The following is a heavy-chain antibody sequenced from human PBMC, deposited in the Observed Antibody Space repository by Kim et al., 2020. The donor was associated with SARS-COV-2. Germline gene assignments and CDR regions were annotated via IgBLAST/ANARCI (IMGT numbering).Heavy chain of an antibody. CDR3: ARDNSFDWLLTPNNWFDP. Sequence: KSRVTISVDTCKNQFSLKLSSVTAADTAVYYCARDNSFDWLLTPNNWFDPWGQGTLVTVSS. J-gene: IGHJ5*02. D-gene: IGHD3-9*01. V-gene: IGHV4-39*07.